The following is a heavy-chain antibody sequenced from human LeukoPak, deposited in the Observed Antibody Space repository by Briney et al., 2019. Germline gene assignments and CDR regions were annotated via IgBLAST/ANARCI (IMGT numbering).Heavy chain of an antibody. CDR2: IYYSGST. D-gene: IGHD1-26*01. Sequence: SETLSLTCTVSGGSISSYNSYWGWIRQPPGKGLEWIGSIYYSGSTYYNPSLKSRVTISVDTSKNQFSLKLSSVTAADTAVYYCAKSGGYGLIDYWGQGTRVTVSS. CDR1: GGSISSYNSY. J-gene: IGHJ4*02. V-gene: IGHV4-39*07. CDR3: AKSGGYGLIDY.